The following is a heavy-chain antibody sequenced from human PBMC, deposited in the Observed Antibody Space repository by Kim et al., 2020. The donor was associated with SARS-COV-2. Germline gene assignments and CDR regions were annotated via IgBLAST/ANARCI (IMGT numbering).Heavy chain of an antibody. CDR3: ARDARGLFDY. Sequence: STYYNPSLKSRVTISVDTSKNQFSLKLSSVTAADTAVYYCARDARGLFDYWGQGTLVTVSS. J-gene: IGHJ4*02. V-gene: IGHV4-39*07. CDR2: ST.